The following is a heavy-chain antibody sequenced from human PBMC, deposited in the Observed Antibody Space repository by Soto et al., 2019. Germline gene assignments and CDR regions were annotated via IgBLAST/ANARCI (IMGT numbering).Heavy chain of an antibody. CDR1: GGSIRSSDYY. Sequence: PSETPSLTCTVSGGSIRSSDYYWTWIRQPPGKGLEWIGYIYYSGSTNYNPSLKSRVTISVDTSRNQFSLKLSSVTAADTAVYFCARASYYSDTGGSPPLDYWSQGTLVTVSS. CDR2: IYYSGST. V-gene: IGHV4-30-4*01. D-gene: IGHD3-22*01. J-gene: IGHJ4*02. CDR3: ARASYYSDTGGSPPLDY.